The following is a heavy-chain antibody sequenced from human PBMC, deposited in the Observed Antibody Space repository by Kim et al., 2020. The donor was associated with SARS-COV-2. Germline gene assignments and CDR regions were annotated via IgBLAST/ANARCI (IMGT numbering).Heavy chain of an antibody. V-gene: IGHV3-21*01. J-gene: IGHJ4*02. Sequence: GGSLRLSCAASGFTFSSYSMNWVRQAPGKGLEWVSSISSSSSYIYYADSVKGRFTISRDNAKNSLYLQMNSLRAEDTAVYYCARDHGSYYGLDYWGQGTLVTVSS. CDR2: ISSSSSYI. CDR3: ARDHGSYYGLDY. CDR1: GFTFSSYS. D-gene: IGHD1-26*01.